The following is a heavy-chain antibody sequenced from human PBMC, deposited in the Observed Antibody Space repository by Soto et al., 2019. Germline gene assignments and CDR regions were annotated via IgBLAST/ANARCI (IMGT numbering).Heavy chain of an antibody. CDR2: ISAYNGNT. V-gene: IGHV1-18*04. CDR1: GYTFTSYG. CDR3: ARVGHGDGYETTFNY. Sequence: ASVKVSCKASGYTFTSYGISWVRQAPGQGLEWMGWISAYNGNTNYAQKLQGRVTMTTDTSTSTAYMELRSLRSDETAVYYCARVGHGDGYETTFNYRGRGTLITVST. J-gene: IGHJ4*02. D-gene: IGHD5-12*01.